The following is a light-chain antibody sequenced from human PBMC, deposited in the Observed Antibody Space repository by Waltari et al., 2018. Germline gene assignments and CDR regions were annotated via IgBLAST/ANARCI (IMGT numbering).Light chain of an antibody. J-gene: IGKJ2*01. CDR1: QSVLYRSTNKNY. Sequence: DFVMTQSPDSLAVSLGERATINCKSSQSVLYRSTNKNYLAWYQQKPGQPPKLLIYWASTRESVVPDRFSGSGSGTDFTLTISSLQAEDVAVYYCQQYYSARGTFGQGTKLEIK. CDR2: WAS. CDR3: QQYYSARGT. V-gene: IGKV4-1*01.